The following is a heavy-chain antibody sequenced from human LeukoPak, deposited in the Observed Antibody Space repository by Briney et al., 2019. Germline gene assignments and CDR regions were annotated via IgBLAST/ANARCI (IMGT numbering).Heavy chain of an antibody. J-gene: IGHJ6*02. CDR2: VSYDGRNK. V-gene: IGHV3-30*18. Sequence: PGGSLRLSCAASGLSFSGYGMHWVRQAPGKGLEWVGFVSYDGRNKYYADSVKGRFTISRDNSKNTLYMQMNSLRAEDTAVYYCAKDYGYYSSYYYGMDVWGQGTTVTVSS. D-gene: IGHD4-11*01. CDR1: GLSFSGYG. CDR3: AKDYGYYSSYYYGMDV.